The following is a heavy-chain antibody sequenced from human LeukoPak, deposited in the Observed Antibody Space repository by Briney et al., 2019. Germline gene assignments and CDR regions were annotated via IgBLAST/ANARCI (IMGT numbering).Heavy chain of an antibody. J-gene: IGHJ4*02. CDR2: ISYDGSNK. CDR3: ARDLTYYYDSSGYRPAGGFDY. D-gene: IGHD3-22*01. Sequence: PGGSLRLSCAASGFTFSSYAMHWVRQAPGKGLEWVAVISYDGSNKYYADSVKGRFTISRDNSKNTLYLQMNSLRAEDTAVYYCARDLTYYYDSSGYRPAGGFDYWGQGTLVTVSS. CDR1: GFTFSSYA. V-gene: IGHV3-30-3*01.